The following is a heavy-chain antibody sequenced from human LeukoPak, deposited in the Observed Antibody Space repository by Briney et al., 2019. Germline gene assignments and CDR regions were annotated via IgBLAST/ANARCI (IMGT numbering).Heavy chain of an antibody. CDR2: VSGSGGCT. V-gene: IGHV3-23*01. CDR3: AKDKYSPSIINWFDP. D-gene: IGHD5-18*01. Sequence: GGSLRLSCAASGFTFSNYAMIWVRQAPGKGLEWVSAVSGSGGCTYYEDSVKRRFTISRDNSKNTVYLQMTSQRAEDTAVDYCAKDKYSPSIINWFDPWGQGTLVTVSS. CDR1: GFTFSNYA. J-gene: IGHJ5*02.